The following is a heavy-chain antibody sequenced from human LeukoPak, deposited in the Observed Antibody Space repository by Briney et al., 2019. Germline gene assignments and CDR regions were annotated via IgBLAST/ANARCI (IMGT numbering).Heavy chain of an antibody. CDR1: GYTFTSYY. V-gene: IGHV1-46*01. CDR2: INPSGGSA. J-gene: IGHJ6*03. CDR3: AKGPRITLVRGGQWYYYMDV. D-gene: IGHD3-10*01. Sequence: GVSVKVSCKASGYTFTSYYMYWVRQAPGQGLEWMGIINPSGGSANYAQKFQGRVTVTRDTSTSTVYMELSSLRSEDTAVYYCAKGPRITLVRGGQWYYYMDVWGKGTTVTISS.